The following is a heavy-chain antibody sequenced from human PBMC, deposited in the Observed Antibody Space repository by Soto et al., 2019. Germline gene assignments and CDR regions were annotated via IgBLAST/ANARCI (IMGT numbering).Heavy chain of an antibody. Sequence: VASVKVSCKASGYTFTSYAMHWVRQAPGQRLEWMGWINAGNGNTKYSQKFQGRVTITRDTSASTAYMELSSLRSEDTAVYYCASNLMDYDSLNGYYMAYYFDYCGQGPLVTVSS. J-gene: IGHJ4*02. CDR3: ASNLMDYDSLNGYYMAYYFDY. CDR1: GYTFTSYA. CDR2: INAGNGNT. V-gene: IGHV1-3*01. D-gene: IGHD3-3*01.